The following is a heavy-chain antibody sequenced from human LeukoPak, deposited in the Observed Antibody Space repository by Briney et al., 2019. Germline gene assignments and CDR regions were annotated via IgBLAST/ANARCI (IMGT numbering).Heavy chain of an antibody. Sequence: GGSLRLSCAASGFTFSSYVMSWVRQAPGKGLEWVSSISGSFTTTYYADSVKGRFTISRDNSKNTLYLQMDSLRAEDTAVYYCAKGPLIDPWGQGTLVTVSS. V-gene: IGHV3-23*01. CDR3: AKGPLIDP. CDR2: ISGSFTTT. CDR1: GFTFSSYV. J-gene: IGHJ5*02.